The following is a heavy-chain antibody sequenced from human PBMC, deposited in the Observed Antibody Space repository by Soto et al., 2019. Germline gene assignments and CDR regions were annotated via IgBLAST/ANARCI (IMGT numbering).Heavy chain of an antibody. CDR3: AKLEWLEFGGDY. V-gene: IGHV3-23*01. Sequence: EVHLLESGGGVVQPGKSLKISCATSGFAFSDYPMTWVRQPPGQGLEWVSGISASGEKPYYADSAKGRFTISRDNSKNTLSLQMNSLRVEDTGIYYCAKLEWLEFGGDYWGQGTLVTVSS. CDR1: GFAFSDYP. J-gene: IGHJ4*02. D-gene: IGHD6-19*01. CDR2: ISASGEKP.